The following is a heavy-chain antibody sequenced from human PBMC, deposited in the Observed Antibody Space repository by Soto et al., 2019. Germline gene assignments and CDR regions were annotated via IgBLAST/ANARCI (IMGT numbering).Heavy chain of an antibody. D-gene: IGHD1-20*01. CDR1: GFTFTSSA. J-gene: IGHJ6*02. CDR2: IVVGSGNT. V-gene: IGHV1-58*01. CDR3: AAPNRYNWNLAYYYYGMDV. Sequence: ASVKVSCKASGFTFTSSAVQWVRQARGQRLEWIGWIVVGSGNTNYAQKFQERVTITRDMSTSTAYMELSSLRSEDTAVYYCAAPNRYNWNLAYYYYGMDVWGQGTTVTSP.